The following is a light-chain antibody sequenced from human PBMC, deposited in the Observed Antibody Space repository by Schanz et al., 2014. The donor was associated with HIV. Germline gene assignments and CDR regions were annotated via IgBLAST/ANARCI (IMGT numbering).Light chain of an antibody. CDR1: SPNIGNNY. J-gene: IGLJ2*01. CDR3: GTWDSSLSAGYVI. Sequence: QSVLTQPPSVSAAPGQKVTISCSGSSPNIGNNYVSWYQHLPGTAPKLLIYDNNKRPSGIPDRFSGSKSGTSATLGITGLQTGDEADYYCGTWDSSLSAGYVIFGGGTKLTVL. CDR2: DNN. V-gene: IGLV1-51*01.